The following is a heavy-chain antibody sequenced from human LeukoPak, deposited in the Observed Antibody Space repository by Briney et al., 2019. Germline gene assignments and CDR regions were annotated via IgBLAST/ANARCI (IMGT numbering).Heavy chain of an antibody. Sequence: GGCLRLSCAASGVTFSSYSMNWVRQAPGEGLEWVSSISSSSSYIYYADSVKGRFTISRDNAKNSLYLQMNSLRAEDTAVYYCARGGPGTTLFDYWGQGTLVTVSS. CDR1: GVTFSSYS. V-gene: IGHV3-21*01. CDR2: ISSSSSYI. D-gene: IGHD1-1*01. CDR3: ARGGPGTTLFDY. J-gene: IGHJ4*02.